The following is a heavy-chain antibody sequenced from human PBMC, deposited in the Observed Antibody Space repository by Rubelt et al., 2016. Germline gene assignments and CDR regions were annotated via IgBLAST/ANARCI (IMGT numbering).Heavy chain of an antibody. Sequence: RSLRLSCAASGFTFSDYAMHWVRQAPGKGLEWVAVISFDGSNEYYADSVKGRFTISRDNAKNTLFLQMNSLRAEDTAIYYCVAGHKSDYWGQGTLVTVSS. CDR3: VAGHKSDY. CDR1: GFTFSDYA. CDR2: ISFDGSNE. V-gene: IGHV3-30*04. J-gene: IGHJ4*02.